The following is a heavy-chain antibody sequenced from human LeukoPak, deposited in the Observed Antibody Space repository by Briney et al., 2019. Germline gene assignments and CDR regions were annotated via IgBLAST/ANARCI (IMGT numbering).Heavy chain of an antibody. D-gene: IGHD6-19*01. CDR3: ARDLGYSSGWSGGY. Sequence: ASVKVSCKGSGYTFTSYGISWVRQAPGQGLEWMGLISAYNGNTNYAQKLQGRVTMTTDTSTSTAYMELRSLRSDDTAVYYCARDLGYSSGWSGGYWGQGTLVTVSS. J-gene: IGHJ4*02. V-gene: IGHV1-18*01. CDR2: ISAYNGNT. CDR1: GYTFTSYG.